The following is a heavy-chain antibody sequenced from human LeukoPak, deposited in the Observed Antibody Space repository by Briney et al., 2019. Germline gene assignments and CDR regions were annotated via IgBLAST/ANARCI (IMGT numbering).Heavy chain of an antibody. CDR3: ARESRRDGYRPDTRVGKNWFDP. Sequence: GASVKVSCKASGYTFTNYGVSWVRQAPGQGLEWMGWISAYNGYTNYAQKFQFRVTMTTDTSTSTAYMELRSLTSDDTAVYYCARESRRDGYRPDTRVGKNWFDPWGQGTLVTVSS. V-gene: IGHV1-18*01. CDR1: GYTFTNYG. CDR2: ISAYNGYT. D-gene: IGHD5-24*01. J-gene: IGHJ5*02.